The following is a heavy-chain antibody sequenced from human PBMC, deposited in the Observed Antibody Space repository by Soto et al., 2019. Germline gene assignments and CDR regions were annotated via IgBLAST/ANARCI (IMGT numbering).Heavy chain of an antibody. CDR1: GFTFSSYW. J-gene: IGHJ4*02. CDR2: INSDGSST. V-gene: IGHV3-74*01. D-gene: IGHD2-15*01. CDR3: VRTSLVVAAATREDY. Sequence: VQLVESGGGLVQPGESLRLSCAASGFTFSSYWMHWVRQAPGKGLVWVSRINSDGSSTSYAGSVKGRFTISRDNAKNTLYLQMNSLRAEDTAVYYCVRTSLVVAAATREDYWGQGTLVTDSS.